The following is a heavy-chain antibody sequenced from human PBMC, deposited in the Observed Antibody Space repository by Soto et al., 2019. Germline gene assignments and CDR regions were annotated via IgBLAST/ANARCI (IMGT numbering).Heavy chain of an antibody. V-gene: IGHV3-23*01. CDR3: AKDGSYYLVVFDY. J-gene: IGHJ4*02. D-gene: IGHD3-10*01. Sequence: GGPLRLSCAASGFTFSSYAMSWVRQAPGKGLEWVSGISGSGGSTYYADSVKGRFTISRDNSKNTLYLQMNSLRAEDTALYYCAKDGSYYLVVFDYWGQGTLVTVSS. CDR2: ISGSGGST. CDR1: GFTFSSYA.